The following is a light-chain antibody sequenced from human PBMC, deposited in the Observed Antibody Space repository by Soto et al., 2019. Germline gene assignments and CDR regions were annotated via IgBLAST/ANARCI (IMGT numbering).Light chain of an antibody. J-gene: IGKJ2*01. CDR3: QQHNNWPYT. CDR1: QTVSSN. Sequence: EVVMTQSPATLSVSPGESATLSCRASQTVSSNFAWYQQRPGQAPRLLIDGAFTRATGVPARFSGSRSGTEFTLTSSSQQSEDFALYYCQQHNNWPYTFGQGTKLEIK. V-gene: IGKV3-15*01. CDR2: GAF.